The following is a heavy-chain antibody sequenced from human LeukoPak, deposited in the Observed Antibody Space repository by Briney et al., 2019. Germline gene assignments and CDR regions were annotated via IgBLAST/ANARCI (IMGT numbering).Heavy chain of an antibody. V-gene: IGHV3-30*03. CDR1: GFTFSSYG. Sequence: GGSLRLSCAASGFTFSSYGMHWVRQAPGKGLEWVAVISYDGSNKYYADSVKGRFTIPRDNSKNTLYLQMNSLRAEDTAVYYCATSHSSSWPNFRPAYYYYYGMDVWGQGTTVTVSS. J-gene: IGHJ6*02. CDR3: ATSHSSSWPNFRPAYYYYYGMDV. CDR2: ISYDGSNK. D-gene: IGHD6-13*01.